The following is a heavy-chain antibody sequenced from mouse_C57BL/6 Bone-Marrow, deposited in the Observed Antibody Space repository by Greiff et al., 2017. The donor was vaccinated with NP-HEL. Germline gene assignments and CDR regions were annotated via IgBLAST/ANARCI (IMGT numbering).Heavy chain of an antibody. D-gene: IGHD2-1*01. CDR2: IHPNSGST. V-gene: IGHV1-64*01. Sequence: QVQLQQPGAELVKPGASVKVSFPSSFYTFPLYFLPFFPPSPFPGLEWIGMIHPNSGSTNYNEKFKSKATLTVDKSSSTAYMQLSSLTSEDSAVYYCARNYGIVFDYWGQGTTLTVSS. J-gene: IGHJ2*01. CDR1: FYTFPLYF. CDR3: ARNYGIVFDY.